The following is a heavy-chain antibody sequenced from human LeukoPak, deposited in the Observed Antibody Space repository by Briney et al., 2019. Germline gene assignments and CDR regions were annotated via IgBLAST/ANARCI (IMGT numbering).Heavy chain of an antibody. D-gene: IGHD5-18*01. CDR2: IWYDGSNK. V-gene: IGHV3-33*06. Sequence: GSLRLSCAASGFTFSSYGMHWVRQAPGKGLEWVAVIWYDGSNKYYADSVKGRFTISRDNSKNTLYLQMNSLRAEDTAVYYCAKGGYGYGYGWFDPWGQGTLVTVSS. J-gene: IGHJ5*02. CDR3: AKGGYGYGYGWFDP. CDR1: GFTFSSYG.